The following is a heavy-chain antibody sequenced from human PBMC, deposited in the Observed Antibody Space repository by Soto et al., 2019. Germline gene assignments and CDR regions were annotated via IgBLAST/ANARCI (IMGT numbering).Heavy chain of an antibody. CDR2: ISSSSSYI. Sequence: GGSLRLSCAASGFTFSSYSMNWVRQAPGKGLEWVSSISSSSSYIYYADSVKGRFTISRDNAKNSLYLQMNSLRAEDTAVYYCARERDGYNPDAFDIWGQGTMVTVSS. V-gene: IGHV3-21*01. CDR3: ARERDGYNPDAFDI. J-gene: IGHJ3*02. D-gene: IGHD5-12*01. CDR1: GFTFSSYS.